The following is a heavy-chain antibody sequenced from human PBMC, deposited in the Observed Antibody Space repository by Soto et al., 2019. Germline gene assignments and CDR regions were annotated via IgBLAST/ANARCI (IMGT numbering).Heavy chain of an antibody. V-gene: IGHV4-38-2*02. CDR1: GYSIRNGYY. J-gene: IGHJ5*02. CDR2: IYHSGST. Sequence: SETLSLTCTVSGYSIRNGYYWGWIRQPPGKGLEWIGTIYHSGSTYYNPSLKSRVTISVDASESHFSLKLSSVTAADTAVYYCARVGPYCGGDCYSPPPWGQGTLVTVSS. CDR3: ARVGPYCGGDCYSPPP. D-gene: IGHD2-21*02.